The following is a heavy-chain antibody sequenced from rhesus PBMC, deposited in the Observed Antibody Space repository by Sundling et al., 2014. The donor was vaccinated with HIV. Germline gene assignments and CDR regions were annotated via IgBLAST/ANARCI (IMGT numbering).Heavy chain of an antibody. J-gene: IGHJ3*01. CDR1: GGSISGGYY. Sequence: QVQLQESGPGLVKPSETLSLTCAVSGGSISGGYYWSWIRQPPGKGLEWIGGIYSNSESTNYKPSLKSRVSISTDTSKKQFSLKLNSVTAADTAVYYCASEVTANEALDFWGQGLRVTVSS. D-gene: IGHD4-17*01. CDR2: IYSNSEST. CDR3: ASEVTANEALDF. V-gene: IGHV4S13*01.